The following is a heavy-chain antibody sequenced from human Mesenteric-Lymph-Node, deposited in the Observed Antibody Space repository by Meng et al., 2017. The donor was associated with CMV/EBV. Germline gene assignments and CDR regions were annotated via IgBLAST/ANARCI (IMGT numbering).Heavy chain of an antibody. D-gene: IGHD3-3*01. CDR3: ARDGPTSGFDP. CDR1: GGSISSGGYY. V-gene: IGHV4-31*03. CDR2: IYYSGST. Sequence: TVSGGSISSGGYYWSWIRQHPGKGLEWIGYIYYSGSTYYNPSLKSRVTISVDTSKNQFSLKLSSVTAADTAVYYCARDGPTSGFDPWGQGTLVTVSS. J-gene: IGHJ5*02.